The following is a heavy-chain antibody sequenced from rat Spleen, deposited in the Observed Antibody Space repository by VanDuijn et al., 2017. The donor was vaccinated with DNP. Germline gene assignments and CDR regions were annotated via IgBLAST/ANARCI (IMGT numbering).Heavy chain of an antibody. J-gene: IGHJ2*01. CDR3: AKGPNYGGWSDYFDY. D-gene: IGHD1-11*01. CDR1: GFNFNDYW. Sequence: EVKLVESGGGLVQPGRSLKLSCAASGFNFNDYWMGWVRQAPGKGLEWIGEINKNSRTIKYSPSLKDKFTVSRDNVQNTLYLQMSKLGSEDTAIYYCAKGPNYGGWSDYFDYWGQGVMVTVSS. V-gene: IGHV4-2*01. CDR2: INKNSRTI.